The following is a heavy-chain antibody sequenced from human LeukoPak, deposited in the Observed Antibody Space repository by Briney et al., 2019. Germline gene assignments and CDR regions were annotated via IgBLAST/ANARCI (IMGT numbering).Heavy chain of an antibody. CDR2: INHSGST. J-gene: IGHJ4*02. Sequence: SETLSLTCAVYGGSFSGYYWSWIRQPPGKGLEWIGEINHSGSTNYNPSLKSRVTISVDTSKNQFSLKLSSVTAADTAVYYCARGQPGGNSLVYFDYWGQGTLVTVSS. CDR1: GGSFSGYY. D-gene: IGHD4-23*01. CDR3: ARGQPGGNSLVYFDY. V-gene: IGHV4-34*01.